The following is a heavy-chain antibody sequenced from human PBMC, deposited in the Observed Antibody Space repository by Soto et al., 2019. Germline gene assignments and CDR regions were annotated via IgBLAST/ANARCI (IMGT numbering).Heavy chain of an antibody. J-gene: IGHJ6*02. V-gene: IGHV1-69*13. D-gene: IGHD5-18*01. Sequence: SVKVSCKASGVTFSSYAISWVRPDPGQGLEWMGGIIPIFGTANYAQKFQGGLTINADEXRSTAYMVMSTLRSEDTAVYYCARDKDTAMVSGYYDMDVWG. CDR2: IIPIFGTA. CDR1: GVTFSSYA. CDR3: ARDKDTAMVSGYYDMDV.